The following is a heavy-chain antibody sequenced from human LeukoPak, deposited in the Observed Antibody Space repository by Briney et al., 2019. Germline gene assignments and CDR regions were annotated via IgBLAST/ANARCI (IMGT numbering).Heavy chain of an antibody. CDR1: GFTFDDYA. D-gene: IGHD3-10*01. Sequence: GGSLRLSCAATGFTFDDYAMHWVRQAPGKGLEWVGRIKSKTDGGTTDYAAPVKGRFTISRDDSKNTLYLQMNSLKTEDTAVYYCTTGSGFGEYYFDYWGQGTLVTVSS. CDR2: IKSKTDGGTT. J-gene: IGHJ4*02. V-gene: IGHV3-15*01. CDR3: TTGSGFGEYYFDY.